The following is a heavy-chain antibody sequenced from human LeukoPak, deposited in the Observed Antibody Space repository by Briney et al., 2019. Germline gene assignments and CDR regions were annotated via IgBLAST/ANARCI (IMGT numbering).Heavy chain of an antibody. CDR2: INHSGST. CDR3: ARIRITMVRGVIMYYYYMDV. Sequence: PSETLSLTCAVYGGSFSGYYWSWIRQPPGKGLEWIGEINHSGSTNYNPSLKSQVTISVDTSKNQFSLKLSSVTAADTAVYYCARIRITMVRGVIMYYYYMDVWGKGTTVTISS. V-gene: IGHV4-34*01. CDR1: GGSFSGYY. J-gene: IGHJ6*03. D-gene: IGHD3-10*01.